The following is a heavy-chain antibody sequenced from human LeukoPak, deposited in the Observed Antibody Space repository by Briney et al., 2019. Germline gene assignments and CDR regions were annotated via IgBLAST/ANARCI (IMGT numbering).Heavy chain of an antibody. CDR2: IYYSVST. V-gene: IGHV4-61*08. J-gene: IGHJ2*01. CDR3: ARGRGYGDWALRYFDL. D-gene: IGHD4-17*01. Sequence: SQTLSLTCTVSGGSISIGGCYWNWIRLPPGKGLEWIGYIYYSVSTNYNPSLKSRVSISVDTSKNQCSLKLRSVTAADTAVYYCARGRGYGDWALRYFDLWGRGALVTVSS. CDR1: GGSISIGGCY.